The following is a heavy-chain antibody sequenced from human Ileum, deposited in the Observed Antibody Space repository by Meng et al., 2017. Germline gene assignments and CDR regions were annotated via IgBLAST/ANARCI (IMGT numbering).Heavy chain of an antibody. CDR2: TYYRSKWYS. CDR1: GGSVSSNIAA. Sequence: QVQLQQSRSGLVNPSHTLSVTCAVSGGSVSSNIAAWNWIRQSPLRGLEWLGRTYYRSKWYSEYAVSVKSRISITPDTSKNQFSLQMNSVTPEDTAVYYCASGSGSLDYWGPGTLVTVSS. D-gene: IGHD3-3*01. CDR3: ASGSGSLDY. V-gene: IGHV6-1*01. J-gene: IGHJ4*02.